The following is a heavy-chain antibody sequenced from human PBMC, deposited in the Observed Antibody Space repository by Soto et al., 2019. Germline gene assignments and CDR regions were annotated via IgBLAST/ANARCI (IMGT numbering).Heavy chain of an antibody. D-gene: IGHD3-10*01. CDR2: VYSSGTT. CDR3: ARDIGSYAYGEGY. CDR1: GGSISSYY. J-gene: IGHJ4*02. Sequence: SETLSLTCTVSGGSISSYYWSWIRQPAGKGLEWIGRVYSSGTTDYNPSLNSRATLSVETSKNQFSLKLSSVTAADTAVYYCARDIGSYAYGEGYWGQGIQVTVS. V-gene: IGHV4-4*07.